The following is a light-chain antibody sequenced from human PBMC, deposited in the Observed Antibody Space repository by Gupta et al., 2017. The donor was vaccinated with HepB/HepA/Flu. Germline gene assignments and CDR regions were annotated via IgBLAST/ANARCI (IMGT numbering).Light chain of an antibody. CDR1: QSILYSSNNNY. Sequence: VSLGERATINCKSSQSILYSSNNNYLAWYQQKPGQPPKPLIYWASSRESGVPDRFSGSGSGTDFTLTITSLQAEDVAIYYCQQYYSTPRTFGQGTKVEIK. J-gene: IGKJ1*01. V-gene: IGKV4-1*01. CDR2: WAS. CDR3: QQYYSTPRT.